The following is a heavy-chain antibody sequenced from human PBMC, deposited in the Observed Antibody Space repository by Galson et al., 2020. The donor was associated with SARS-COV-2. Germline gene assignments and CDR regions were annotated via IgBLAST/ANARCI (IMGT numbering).Heavy chain of an antibody. Sequence: GGSLRLSCAASGFTFSSYAMHWVRQAPGKGLEWVAVISYDGSNKYYADSVKGRFNISRDNSKNTLYLQMNSLRAEDSAVYYCRWWLVNFDYGGQVTLVTVCS. CDR2: ISYDGSNK. D-gene: IGHD2-15*01. J-gene: IGHJ4*02. V-gene: IGHV3-30*04. CDR1: GFTFSSYA. CDR3: RWWLVNFDY.